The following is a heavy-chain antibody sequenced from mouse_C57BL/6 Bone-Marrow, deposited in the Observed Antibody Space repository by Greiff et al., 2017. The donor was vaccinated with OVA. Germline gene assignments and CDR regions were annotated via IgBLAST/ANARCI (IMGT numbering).Heavy chain of an antibody. CDR1: GYTFTSYW. J-gene: IGHJ3*01. Sequence: VQLQQPGAELVKPGASVKMSCKASGYTFTSYWITWVKQRPGQGLEWIGDIYPGSGSTNYNEKFKSKATLTVDTSSSTAYMQLSSLTSEDSAVYSCARTTVVAPPFAYWGQGTLVTVSA. CDR3: ARTTVVAPPFAY. V-gene: IGHV1-55*01. CDR2: IYPGSGST. D-gene: IGHD1-1*01.